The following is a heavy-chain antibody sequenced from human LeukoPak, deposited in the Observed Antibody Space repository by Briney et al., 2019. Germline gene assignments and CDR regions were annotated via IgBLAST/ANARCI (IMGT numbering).Heavy chain of an antibody. D-gene: IGHD6-19*01. CDR2: IYYSGST. V-gene: IGHV4-59*01. CDR3: ARVGAVAGAGSVDY. Sequence: SETLSPTRTLSGRSISIYYWSWIRQPPGKGLEWIGYIYYSGSTNYNPSLKSRVTISVDTSKNQFSLKLSSVTAADTAVYYCARVGAVAGAGSVDYWGQGTLVTVPS. CDR1: GRSISIYY. J-gene: IGHJ4*02.